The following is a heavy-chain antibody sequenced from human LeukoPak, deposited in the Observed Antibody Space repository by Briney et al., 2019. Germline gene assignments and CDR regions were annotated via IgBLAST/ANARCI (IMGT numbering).Heavy chain of an antibody. Sequence: GGSLRLSCAASGFTFSSYWMHWVRQAPGKGLVWVSRINSDGSSTSYADSVKGRFTISRDNAKNTLYLQMNSLRAEDTAVYYCARDPYYDYVWGSYREFDYWGQGTLVTVSS. CDR1: GFTFSSYW. D-gene: IGHD3-16*02. J-gene: IGHJ4*02. CDR3: ARDPYYDYVWGSYREFDY. V-gene: IGHV3-74*01. CDR2: INSDGSST.